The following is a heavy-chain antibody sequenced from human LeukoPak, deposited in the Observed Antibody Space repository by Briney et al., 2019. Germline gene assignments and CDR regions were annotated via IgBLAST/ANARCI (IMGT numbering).Heavy chain of an antibody. D-gene: IGHD1-1*01. Sequence: GGSLRLSCAASGFIVSTNYMSWVRQAPGKGLEWVSVIYNDGSTSYADSVKGRFTISRDNSKNTLFLQMNSLRAEDTAVYYCARDRSLASWGQGTLVTVSS. CDR1: GFIVSTNY. CDR3: ARDRSLAS. J-gene: IGHJ4*02. V-gene: IGHV3-53*01. CDR2: IYNDGST.